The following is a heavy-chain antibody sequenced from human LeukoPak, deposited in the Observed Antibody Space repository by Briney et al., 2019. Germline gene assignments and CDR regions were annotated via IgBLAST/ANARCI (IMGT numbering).Heavy chain of an antibody. Sequence: GASVKVSCKASGYTFTSYGISWVRQATGQGLEWMGWMNPNSGNTGYAQKFQGRVTMTRNTSISTAYMELSSLRSEDTAVYYCARGGGTMVRGVIIRGSPTQFDYWGQGTLVTVSS. J-gene: IGHJ4*02. CDR3: ARGGGTMVRGVIIRGSPTQFDY. V-gene: IGHV1-8*02. D-gene: IGHD3-10*01. CDR2: MNPNSGNT. CDR1: GYTFTSYG.